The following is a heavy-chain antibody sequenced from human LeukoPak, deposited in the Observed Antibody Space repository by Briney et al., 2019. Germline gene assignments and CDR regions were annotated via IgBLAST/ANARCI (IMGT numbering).Heavy chain of an antibody. D-gene: IGHD6-13*01. CDR3: ARDAPAAAAFGDAFDI. CDR1: GFTFSSYG. CDR2: IYSGGST. J-gene: IGHJ3*02. Sequence: GGSLRLSCAASGFTFSSYGMSWVRQAPGKGLEWVSVIYSGGSTYYADSVKGRFTISRDNSKNTLYLQMNSLRAEDTAVYYCARDAPAAAAFGDAFDIWGQGTMVTVSS. V-gene: IGHV3-53*01.